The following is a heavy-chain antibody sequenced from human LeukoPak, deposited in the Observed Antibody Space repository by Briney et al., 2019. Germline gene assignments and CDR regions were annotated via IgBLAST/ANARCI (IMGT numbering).Heavy chain of an antibody. CDR1: GFTFSSYS. Sequence: GGSLRPSCAASGFTFSSYSMNWVRQAPGKGLEWVSAISGSGGSTYYADSVKGRFTISRDNSKNTLYLQMNSLRAEDTAVYYCAKDGGYSSGYFDYWGQGTLVTVSS. V-gene: IGHV3-23*01. D-gene: IGHD6-19*01. CDR2: ISGSGGST. J-gene: IGHJ4*02. CDR3: AKDGGYSSGYFDY.